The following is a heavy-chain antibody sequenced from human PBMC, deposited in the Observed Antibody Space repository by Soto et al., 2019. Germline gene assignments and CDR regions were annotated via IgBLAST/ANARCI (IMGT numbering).Heavy chain of an antibody. CDR2: INHSGVT. D-gene: IGHD6-19*01. Sequence: SETLSLTCAVYGGSFSGYYWSWIRQPPGKGLEWIGEINHSGVTNYKPSLKRRVTISVDTSKNQFSLQLKFVTAADTALYYCAGFSGSYYYAMDVWGKGSTVTVS. CDR3: AGFSGSYYYAMDV. V-gene: IGHV4-34*01. J-gene: IGHJ6*04. CDR1: GGSFSGYY.